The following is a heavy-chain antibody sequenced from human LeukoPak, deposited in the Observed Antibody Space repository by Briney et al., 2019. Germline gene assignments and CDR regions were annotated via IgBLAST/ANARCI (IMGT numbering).Heavy chain of an antibody. J-gene: IGHJ3*02. Sequence: GESLKISCKGSGYSFTSYWIGWVRQMPGKGLEWMGIIYPGDSDTRYSPSFQGQVTISADKSISTAYLQWSSLKASDTAMYYCARHASGPSIAALFDIWGQGTMVTVSS. D-gene: IGHD6-6*01. CDR2: IYPGDSDT. CDR1: GYSFTSYW. V-gene: IGHV5-51*01. CDR3: ARHASGPSIAALFDI.